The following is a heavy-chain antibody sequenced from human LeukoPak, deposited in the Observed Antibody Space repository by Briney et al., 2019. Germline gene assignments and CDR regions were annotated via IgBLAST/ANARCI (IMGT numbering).Heavy chain of an antibody. CDR1: GFTFSSHD. V-gene: IGHV3-21*01. CDR3: ARDSPYGTAGY. Sequence: PGGSLRLSCAASGFTFSSHDMNWVRQAPGKGLEWVSSISSSSYIYYADSVKGRFTISRDNTKNSLYLQMNSLRAEDTAVYYCARDSPYGTAGYWGQGTLVTASS. J-gene: IGHJ4*02. CDR2: ISSSSYI. D-gene: IGHD2-8*02.